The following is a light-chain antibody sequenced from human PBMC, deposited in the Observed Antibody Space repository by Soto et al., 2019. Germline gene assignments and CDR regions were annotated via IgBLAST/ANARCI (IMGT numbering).Light chain of an antibody. CDR2: DAS. V-gene: IGKV3-15*01. Sequence: VMTQAPATLSVPPGERATLPCRASQSMSSNLAWYQQKPGQVPRLLIYDASTRAAGIPAGFSGSGSGTEFTLTISSLQSEDFAIYYCQQYNNWPLTFGGGTKVDIK. CDR3: QQYNNWPLT. CDR1: QSMSSN. J-gene: IGKJ4*01.